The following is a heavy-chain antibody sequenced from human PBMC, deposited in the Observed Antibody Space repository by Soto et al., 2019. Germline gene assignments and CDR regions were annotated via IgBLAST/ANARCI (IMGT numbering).Heavy chain of an antibody. J-gene: IGHJ5*02. CDR2: IFSSGSR. CDR1: VGSITDYS. D-gene: IGHD3-3*01. CDR3: ARDKGVVFNADNWFDP. V-gene: IGHV4-4*07. Sequence: PAETLCLFCSVSVGSITDYSWFWIRQPAGKGLEWIGRIFSSGSRNYNPSLKGRITMSFDTSKNQFSLKLNSATATDTAVYFCARDKGVVFNADNWFDPWVQGILVTVSS.